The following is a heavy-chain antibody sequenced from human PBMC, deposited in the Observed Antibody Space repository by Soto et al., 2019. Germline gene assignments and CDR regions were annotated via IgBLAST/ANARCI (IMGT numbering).Heavy chain of an antibody. V-gene: IGHV4-30-2*01. CDR2: IYHSGST. Sequence: LSLTCAVSGGSISSGGYSWSWIRQPPGKGLEWIGYIYHSGSTYYNPSLKSRVTISVDRSKNQFSLKLSSVTAADTAVYYCARGKRSYVDYFDYWGQGTLVTVSS. J-gene: IGHJ4*02. CDR3: ARGKRSYVDYFDY. CDR1: GGSISSGGYS. D-gene: IGHD3-16*01.